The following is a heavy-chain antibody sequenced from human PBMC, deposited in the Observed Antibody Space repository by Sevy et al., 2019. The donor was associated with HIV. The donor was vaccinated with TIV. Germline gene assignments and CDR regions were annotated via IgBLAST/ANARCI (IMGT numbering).Heavy chain of an antibody. Sequence: SETLSLTCAVSGVSVTSDTYYWSWIRQPPGKGLEWIGYVYHTGSTNYSPSFKSRVTISIDTSKNQFSLRLFSVAAADTAMYYCAREPYFFDKSGYFWDYWGQGILVTVFS. CDR1: GVSVTSDTYY. V-gene: IGHV4-61*01. D-gene: IGHD3-22*01. J-gene: IGHJ4*02. CDR3: AREPYFFDKSGYFWDY. CDR2: VYHTGST.